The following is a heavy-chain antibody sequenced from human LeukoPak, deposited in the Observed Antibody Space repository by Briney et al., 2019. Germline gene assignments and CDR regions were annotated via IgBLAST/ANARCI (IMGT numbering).Heavy chain of an antibody. CDR1: GFTFDDYA. J-gene: IGHJ3*02. V-gene: IGHV3-9*01. Sequence: GRSLRLSCAASGFTFDDYAMHWVRQAPGKGLEWVSSISWNSATIGYADSVKGRFTISRDNAKNSLYLQMNVLSAEGTAFYYCAKDREVWGFGEDAFDIWGQGTMVTVSS. D-gene: IGHD3-10*01. CDR3: AKDREVWGFGEDAFDI. CDR2: ISWNSATI.